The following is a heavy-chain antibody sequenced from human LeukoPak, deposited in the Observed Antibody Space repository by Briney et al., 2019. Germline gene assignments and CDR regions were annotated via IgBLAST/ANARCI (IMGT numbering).Heavy chain of an antibody. CDR1: GYTFTGHY. V-gene: IGHV1-2*02. Sequence: ASVKVSCKASGYTFTGHYMHWMRQAPGQGLEWMGWISPSGGTNYAQKFQGRVTMTRDTSISTAYMELSGLTSDDTAVYYCASVTYSDYDHFDSWGQGTLVTVSS. CDR3: ASVTYSDYDHFDS. D-gene: IGHD3-16*01. CDR2: ISPSGGT. J-gene: IGHJ4*02.